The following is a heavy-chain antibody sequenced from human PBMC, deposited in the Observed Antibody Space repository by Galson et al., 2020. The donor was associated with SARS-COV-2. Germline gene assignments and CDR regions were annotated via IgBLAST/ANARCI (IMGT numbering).Heavy chain of an antibody. J-gene: IGHJ4*02. CDR3: AKGDRITIFGVVILTGFYY. D-gene: IGHD3-3*01. CDR1: GFTFSSYA. CDR2: ISGSGGST. Sequence: TGGSLRLSCAASGFTFSSYAMSWVRQAPGKGLEWVSAISGSGGSTYYADSVKGRLTISRDSSKNTLYLQMNSLRAEDTAVYYCAKGDRITIFGVVILTGFYYWGQGTLVTVSS. V-gene: IGHV3-23*01.